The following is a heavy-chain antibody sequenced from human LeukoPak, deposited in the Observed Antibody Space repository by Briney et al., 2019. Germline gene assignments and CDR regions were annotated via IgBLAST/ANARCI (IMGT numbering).Heavy chain of an antibody. CDR2: ISYDGSNK. J-gene: IGHJ4*02. CDR3: ARASRYCSGGSCYGFDY. CDR1: GFTFSSYA. D-gene: IGHD2-15*01. Sequence: GGSLRLSCAASGFTFSSYAMHWVRQAPGKGLEWVAVISYDGSNKYYADSVKGRFTISREKYKNTLYLQMNSLRAEDTAVYYCARASRYCSGGSCYGFDYWGQGTLVTVSS. V-gene: IGHV3-30*04.